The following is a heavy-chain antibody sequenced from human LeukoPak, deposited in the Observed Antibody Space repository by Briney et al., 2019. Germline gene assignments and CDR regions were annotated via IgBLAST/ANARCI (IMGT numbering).Heavy chain of an antibody. CDR1: GGSFSGYY. Sequence: SETLSLTCAVYGGSFSGYYWSWIRQPPGKGLEWIGEINHSGSTNYNPSLKSQVTISVDTSKNQFALKLSSVTAADTAVYYCARAYYFDYWGQGTLVTVSS. CDR3: ARAYYFDY. V-gene: IGHV4-34*01. J-gene: IGHJ4*02. CDR2: INHSGST.